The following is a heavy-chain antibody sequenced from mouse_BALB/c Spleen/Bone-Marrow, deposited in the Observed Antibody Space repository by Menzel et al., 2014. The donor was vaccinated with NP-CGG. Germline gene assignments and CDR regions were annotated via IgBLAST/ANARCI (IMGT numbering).Heavy chain of an antibody. V-gene: IGHV5-4*02. Sequence: EVKLVESGGGLVKPGGSLKLSCAASGFTFSDYYLYWVRQTPEKRLEWVATISDGGSYTYYPDSVKGRFTISRGNAKNNLYLQMSSLKSEDTAMYYCARVSYDYFDYWGQGTTLTVSS. D-gene: IGHD2-4*01. CDR3: ARVSYDYFDY. CDR2: ISDGGSYT. J-gene: IGHJ2*01. CDR1: GFTFSDYY.